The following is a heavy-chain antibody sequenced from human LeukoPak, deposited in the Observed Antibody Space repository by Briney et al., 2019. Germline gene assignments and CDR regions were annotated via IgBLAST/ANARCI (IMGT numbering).Heavy chain of an antibody. Sequence: TGGSLRLSCAASGFTFSSYWMRWVRQAPGKGLVWVSRINTDGSSTTYADSVKGRFTISRDNAKNTLYLQMDSLRVEDTAVYYCGRGPPFDQAIDYWGQGTLVTVSS. CDR1: GFTFSSYW. V-gene: IGHV3-74*01. J-gene: IGHJ4*02. CDR3: GRGPPFDQAIDY. CDR2: INTDGSST. D-gene: IGHD2/OR15-2a*01.